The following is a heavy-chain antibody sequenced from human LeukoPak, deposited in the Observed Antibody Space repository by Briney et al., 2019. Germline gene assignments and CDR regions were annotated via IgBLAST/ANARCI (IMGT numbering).Heavy chain of an antibody. J-gene: IGHJ4*02. CDR1: GFTFSNAW. Sequence: PGGFLRLSCAASGFTFSNAWMSWVRQAPGKGLEWVGRIKSKTDGGTTDYAAPVKGRFTISRDDSKNTLYLQMDSLETEDIAVYYCGLERWLQCDYWGRGTLVTVSS. D-gene: IGHD5-24*01. CDR3: GLERWLQCDY. CDR2: IKSKTDGGTT. V-gene: IGHV3-15*01.